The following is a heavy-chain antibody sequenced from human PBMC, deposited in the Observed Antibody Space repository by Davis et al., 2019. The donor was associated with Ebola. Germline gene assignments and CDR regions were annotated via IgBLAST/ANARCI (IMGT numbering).Heavy chain of an antibody. J-gene: IGHJ6*02. Sequence: GESLKISCAASGFTFSSYAMHWVRQAPGKGLEWVAVISDEGNKKHYADSVKGRFTISRDNSKNTLYLQMNSLRAEDRAVYYCARGLLSYYYYGMDVWGQGTTVTVSS. CDR1: GFTFSSYA. V-gene: IGHV3-30-3*01. CDR2: ISDEGNKK. CDR3: ARGLLSYYYYGMDV. D-gene: IGHD2/OR15-2a*01.